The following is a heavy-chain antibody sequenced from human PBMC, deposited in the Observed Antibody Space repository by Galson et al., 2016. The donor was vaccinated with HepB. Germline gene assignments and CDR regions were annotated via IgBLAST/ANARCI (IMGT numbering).Heavy chain of an antibody. CDR2: INSASSHM. D-gene: IGHD1-26*01. J-gene: IGHJ3*01. Sequence: SLRLSCAASGFTFSSYSMNWVRQAPGKGLEWVSSINSASSHMYYADSVRGPFIVSRDNAKESLYLQINSLRPEDTAVYYCARGHSGTYQRPDGLDVWGQGTMVTVPS. V-gene: IGHV3-21*01. CDR1: GFTFSSYS. CDR3: ARGHSGTYQRPDGLDV.